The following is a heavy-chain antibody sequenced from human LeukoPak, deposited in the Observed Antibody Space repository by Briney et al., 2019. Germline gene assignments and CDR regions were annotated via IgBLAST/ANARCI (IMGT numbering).Heavy chain of an antibody. J-gene: IGHJ4*02. D-gene: IGHD3-10*01. Sequence: ASVKVSCKASGYTFTGYYMHWVRQAPGQGLEWMGWINPNSGGTNYAQKFQGWVTMTRDTSISAAYMELSRLRSDDTAVYYCARDPGPYYGSGSPFDYWGQGTLVTVSS. CDR3: ARDPGPYYGSGSPFDY. V-gene: IGHV1-2*04. CDR2: INPNSGGT. CDR1: GYTFTGYY.